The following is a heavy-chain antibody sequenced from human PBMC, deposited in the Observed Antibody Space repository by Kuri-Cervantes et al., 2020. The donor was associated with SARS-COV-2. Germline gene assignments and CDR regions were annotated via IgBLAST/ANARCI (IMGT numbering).Heavy chain of an antibody. V-gene: IGHV4-34*01. CDR1: GGSFSGYH. CDR2: INHSGST. J-gene: IGHJ6*02. Sequence: SETLSLTCAAYGGSFSGYHWSWIRQPPGKGLEWIGEINHSGSTNYNPSLKSRVTISVDTSKNQFSLKLSSVTAADTAVYYCARRVVSGMDVWGQGTTVTVSS. CDR3: ARRVVSGMDV. D-gene: IGHD3-22*01.